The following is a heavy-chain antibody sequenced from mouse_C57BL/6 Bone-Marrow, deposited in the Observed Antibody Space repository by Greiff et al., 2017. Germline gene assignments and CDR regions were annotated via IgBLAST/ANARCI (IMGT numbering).Heavy chain of an antibody. CDR2: ISSGGSYT. CDR3: ARPGDPYYFDY. V-gene: IGHV5-6*01. Sequence: EVQLVESGGDLVKPGGSLKLSCAASGFTFSSYGMSWVRQTPDKRLEWVATISSGGSYTYYPDSVKGRFTISRDYAKNTLYLQMSSLKSEDTAMYYCARPGDPYYFDYWGQGTTLTVSS. CDR1: GFTFSSYG. J-gene: IGHJ2*01.